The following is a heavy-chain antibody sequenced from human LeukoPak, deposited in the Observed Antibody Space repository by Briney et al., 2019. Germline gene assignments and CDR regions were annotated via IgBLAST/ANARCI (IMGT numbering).Heavy chain of an antibody. D-gene: IGHD6-19*01. Sequence: SETLSLTCTVSSGSISGYYWSWIRQPPGKGLEWVGYISYSGSTNYNPSLKSRVTISVDTSKNQFSLKLSSVTAADTAVYYCAREYTLYRSGWFLDYWGQGTVVTVSS. CDR3: AREYTLYRSGWFLDY. V-gene: IGHV4-59*12. CDR1: SGSISGYY. J-gene: IGHJ4*02. CDR2: ISYSGST.